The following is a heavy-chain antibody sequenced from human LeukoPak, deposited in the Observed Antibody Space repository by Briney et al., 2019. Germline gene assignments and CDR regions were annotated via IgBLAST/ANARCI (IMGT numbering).Heavy chain of an antibody. CDR3: ARGTYYYDSSGYEN. J-gene: IGHJ4*02. V-gene: IGHV4-34*01. CDR1: GGSFSGYY. Sequence: PSETLSLTCAVYGGSFSGYYWTWIRQPPGKGLEWIGEMNHSGSANYNPSLKSRVTISVDTSKNQFSLKLSSVTAADTAVYYCARGTYYYDSSGYENWGQGTLVTVSS. D-gene: IGHD3-22*01. CDR2: MNHSGSA.